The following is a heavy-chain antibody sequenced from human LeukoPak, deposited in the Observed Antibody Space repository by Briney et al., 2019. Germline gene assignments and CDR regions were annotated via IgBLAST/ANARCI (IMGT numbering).Heavy chain of an antibody. Sequence: GSSVKVSCKASGGTFSSYAISWVRQAPGQGLEWMGGIIPIFGTANYAQKFQGRVTITADESTSTAYMELSSLRSEDTAVYYCARNTYDSSGYYDATDLGYWGQGTLVTVSS. CDR3: ARNTYDSSGYYDATDLGY. CDR1: GGTFSSYA. J-gene: IGHJ4*02. V-gene: IGHV1-69*01. D-gene: IGHD3-22*01. CDR2: IIPIFGTA.